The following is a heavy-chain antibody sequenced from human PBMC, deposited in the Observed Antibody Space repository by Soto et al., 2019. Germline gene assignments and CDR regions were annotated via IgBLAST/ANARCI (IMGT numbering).Heavy chain of an antibody. V-gene: IGHV3-33*01. Sequence: QVQLVESGGGVVQPGRSLRLSGAVPGVIFKGYGMHWVRQAPGKGLEWVAVVWHDESQKYYADSVKGRFTISRDNSENTLYLEMNSLRVEDTAVYYCVRDGVGGTDFFGFLDYWGQGILVTVSS. CDR3: VRDGVGGTDFFGFLDY. D-gene: IGHD3-3*01. CDR2: VWHDESQK. CDR1: GVIFKGYG. J-gene: IGHJ4*02.